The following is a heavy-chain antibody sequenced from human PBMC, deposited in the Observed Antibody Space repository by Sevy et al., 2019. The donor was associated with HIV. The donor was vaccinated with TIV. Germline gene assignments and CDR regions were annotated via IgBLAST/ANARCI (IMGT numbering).Heavy chain of an antibody. CDR1: GFTFSSYW. Sequence: WGSLRLSCAASGFTFSSYWMSWVRQAPGKGLEWVANIKQDGSEKYYVDSVKGRFTISRDNAKNSLYLQMNSLRAEDTAVYYCASSLWELSFFYYYYMDVWGKGTTVTVSS. CDR2: IKQDGSEK. J-gene: IGHJ6*03. D-gene: IGHD3-16*02. CDR3: ASSLWELSFFYYYYMDV. V-gene: IGHV3-7*01.